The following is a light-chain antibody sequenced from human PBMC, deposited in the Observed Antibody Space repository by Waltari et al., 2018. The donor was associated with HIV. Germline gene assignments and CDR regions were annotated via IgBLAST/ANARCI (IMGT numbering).Light chain of an antibody. J-gene: IGKJ3*01. CDR1: PNIKNN. CDR3: QQYHNWPVT. Sequence: EIVMTQSPATLSASPGERATLSCRASPNIKNNLAWYQQKPGQAPRLLIHGASTTDTGISARFSGSGSGTEFSLTIGSLQSEDFAVYYCQQYHNWPVTFGPGTRVEMK. CDR2: GAS. V-gene: IGKV3-15*01.